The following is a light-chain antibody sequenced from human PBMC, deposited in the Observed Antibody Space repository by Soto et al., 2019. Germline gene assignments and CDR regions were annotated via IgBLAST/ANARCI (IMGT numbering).Light chain of an antibody. CDR1: QSVRSDY. V-gene: IGKV3-20*01. J-gene: IGKJ4*01. Sequence: EIVLTQSPATLSLSPGDRATLSCRASQSVRSDYFAWYQQKPGQPPRVILFGVSTRATAIPDRFSGSGSGTDVTLTISRLEPDDFGLYYCHQYGNSPLTFGGGTKVE. CDR3: HQYGNSPLT. CDR2: GVS.